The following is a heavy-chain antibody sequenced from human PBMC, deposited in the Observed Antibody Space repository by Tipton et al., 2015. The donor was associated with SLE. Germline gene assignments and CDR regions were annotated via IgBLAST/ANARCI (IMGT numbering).Heavy chain of an antibody. J-gene: IGHJ3*02. V-gene: IGHV3-30*02. Sequence: GSLRLSCAASGFTFRSYGMHWVRQAPGKGLEWVAFIQDDGSKKYYGDSVKGRFTISRDNSKSTLYLQMSSLRVEDMAVYYCARDRLPWAFDIWGQGTMVSVSS. CDR3: ARDRLPWAFDI. CDR2: IQDDGSKK. CDR1: GFTFRSYG.